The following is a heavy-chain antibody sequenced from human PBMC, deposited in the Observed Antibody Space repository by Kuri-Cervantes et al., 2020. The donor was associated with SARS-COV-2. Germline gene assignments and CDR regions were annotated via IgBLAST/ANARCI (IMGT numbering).Heavy chain of an antibody. V-gene: IGHV3-73*01. D-gene: IGHD3-10*01. Sequence: GGALRLSCEVSGFLFSASVIHWVRQASGKGLEWVGRVRGKANNYATAYAASVKGRFIISRDDSKNMAYLQMNNLKTEDTAVYYCARDRPGWFGESHFDYWGQGTLVTVSS. CDR3: ARDRPGWFGESHFDY. CDR1: GFLFSASV. CDR2: VRGKANNYAT. J-gene: IGHJ4*02.